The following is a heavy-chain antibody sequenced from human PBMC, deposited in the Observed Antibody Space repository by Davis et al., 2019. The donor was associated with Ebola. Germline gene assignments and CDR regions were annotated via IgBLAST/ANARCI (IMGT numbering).Heavy chain of an antibody. D-gene: IGHD2-2*01. Sequence: GESLKISCAASGFTFSSYAMCWVRQAPGMGLEWVSVVSSVGDNTYYADSVKGRFTISRDNSKNTLYLQMNSLRAEDRAVYYCVKDRGGYCSSTSCLDAFDIWGQGTLVTVSS. CDR1: GFTFSSYA. CDR3: VKDRGGYCSSTSCLDAFDI. V-gene: IGHV3-23*01. CDR2: VSSVGDNT. J-gene: IGHJ3*02.